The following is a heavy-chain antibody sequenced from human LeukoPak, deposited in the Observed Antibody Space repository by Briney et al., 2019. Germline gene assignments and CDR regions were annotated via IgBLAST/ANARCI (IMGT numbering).Heavy chain of an antibody. J-gene: IGHJ4*02. CDR3: SKVGSSWYIYTYYFDY. CDR1: GFTFSSYA. Sequence: GGSLRLSCAASGFTFSSYAMSWVRQAPGKGLEWVSAISGSGGSTYYADSVKGRFTISRDNSKNTLYLQMNSLRAEDTAVYYCSKVGSSWYIYTYYFDYWGQGTLVTVSS. CDR2: ISGSGGST. V-gene: IGHV3-23*01. D-gene: IGHD6-13*01.